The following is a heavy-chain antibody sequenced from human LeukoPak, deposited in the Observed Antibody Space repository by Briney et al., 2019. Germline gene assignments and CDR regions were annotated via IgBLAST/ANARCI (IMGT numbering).Heavy chain of an antibody. D-gene: IGHD3-22*01. CDR1: GFTFSSYW. J-gene: IGHJ4*02. CDR2: INRDGSTT. V-gene: IGHV3-74*03. Sequence: GGSLRLSCAASGFTFSSYWMHWVRQAPGKGLVWVSRINRDGSTTTYADSVKGRFTVSRDNAKNTLYLQMNSLRAEDTAVYYCARGGDYYDSSGYFWRPAEIDYWGQGTLVTVSS. CDR3: ARGGDYYDSSGYFWRPAEIDY.